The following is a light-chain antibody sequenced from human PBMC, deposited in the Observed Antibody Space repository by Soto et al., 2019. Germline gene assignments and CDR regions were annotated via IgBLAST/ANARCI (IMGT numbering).Light chain of an antibody. J-gene: IGKJ5*01. CDR3: QQRSNWPPIT. CDR1: QSVSSY. V-gene: IGKV3-11*01. CDR2: DAS. Sequence: EIVLTQSPVTLSLSPGERATLSCRASQSVSSYLAWYQQKPGQAPRLLIYDASNRATGIPARFSGSGSGTDVTLTISSLEPEDFAVYYCQQRSNWPPITFGQGTRLEIK.